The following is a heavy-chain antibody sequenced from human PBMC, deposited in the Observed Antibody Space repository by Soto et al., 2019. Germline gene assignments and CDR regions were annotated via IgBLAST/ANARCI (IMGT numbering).Heavy chain of an antibody. CDR2: INHSGST. D-gene: IGHD3-3*01. V-gene: IGHV4-34*01. J-gene: IGHJ6*02. CDR1: GGSFSGYY. Sequence: QVQLQQWGAGLLKPSETLSLTCAVYGGSFSGYYWSWIRQPPGKGLEWIGEINHSGSTNYNPSLKGRVTISVDTSKNQFSLKLSSVTAADTAVYYCARLRFLVWFRHWAYGMDVWGQGTTVTVSS. CDR3: ARLRFLVWFRHWAYGMDV.